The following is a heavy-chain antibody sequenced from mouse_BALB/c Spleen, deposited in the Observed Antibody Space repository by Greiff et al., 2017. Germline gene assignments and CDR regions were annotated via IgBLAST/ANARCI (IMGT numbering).Heavy chain of an antibody. Sequence: QVQLQQSGPELVKPGASVKISCKASGYAFSSSWMNWVKQRPGQGLEWIGRIYPGDGDTNYNGKFKGKATLTADKSSSTAYMQLSSLTSVDSAVYFCARGDGNYLFAYWGQGTLVTVSA. D-gene: IGHD2-1*01. CDR3: ARGDGNYLFAY. CDR2: IYPGDGDT. V-gene: IGHV1-82*01. J-gene: IGHJ3*01. CDR1: GYAFSSSW.